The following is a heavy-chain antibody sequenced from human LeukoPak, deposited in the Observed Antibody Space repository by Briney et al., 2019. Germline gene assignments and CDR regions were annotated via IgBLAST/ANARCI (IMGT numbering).Heavy chain of an antibody. CDR1: GGSISSSSYY. D-gene: IGHD3-10*01. CDR2: IYYSGST. Sequence: PSETLSLTCTVSGGSISSSSYYWGWIRQPPGKGLEWIGSIYYSGSTCYNPSLKSRVTISVDTSKNQFSLKLSSVTAADTAVYYCARLGLLWFGELSTFDYWGQGTLVTVSS. V-gene: IGHV4-39*01. J-gene: IGHJ4*02. CDR3: ARLGLLWFGELSTFDY.